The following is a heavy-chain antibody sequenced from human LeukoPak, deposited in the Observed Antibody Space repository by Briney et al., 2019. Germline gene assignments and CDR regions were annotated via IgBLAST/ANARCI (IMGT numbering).Heavy chain of an antibody. J-gene: IGHJ4*02. CDR3: ARRIAAAGYYFDY. V-gene: IGHV5-51*01. CDR1: GYRFTNYW. CDR2: IYPGDSDT. D-gene: IGHD6-13*01. Sequence: GESLKISCRGSGYRFTNYWVGWVRQMPGKGLEWMGIIYPGDSDTTYSPSFQGQVTISADKSINTAYLQWSSLKASDTAMYYCARRIAAAGYYFDYWGQGTLVTVSS.